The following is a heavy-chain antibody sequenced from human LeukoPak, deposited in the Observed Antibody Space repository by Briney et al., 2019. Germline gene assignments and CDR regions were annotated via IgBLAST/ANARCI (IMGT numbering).Heavy chain of an antibody. CDR2: IYHSAKT. CDR1: GYSISSSYN. CDR3: ARGVDTTGFYYGPPGYFDF. J-gene: IGHJ4*02. V-gene: IGHV4-38-2*02. Sequence: PSETLSLTCSVSGYSISSSYNWGWIRQPPGKGLEWIGSIYHSAKTYYNPSLKSRVTISVDMAKSQFSPKLTSVTAADAAVYYCARGVDTTGFYYGPPGYFDFWGQGAPVTVSS. D-gene: IGHD3-22*01.